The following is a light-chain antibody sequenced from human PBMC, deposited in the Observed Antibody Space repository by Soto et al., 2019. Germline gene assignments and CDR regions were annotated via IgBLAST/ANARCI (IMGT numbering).Light chain of an antibody. CDR3: QQHNNWPPWT. J-gene: IGKJ1*01. V-gene: IGKV3-15*01. CDR1: QSVSSN. CDR2: GAS. Sequence: EIVMTQSPATLSVSPGERATLSCRASQSVSSNFACYQQKPGQAPRLLMYGASTRATGIPDRFSGSGSGTEFTLTISSLQSEDFAVYYCQQHNNWPPWTFGQGTKVEIK.